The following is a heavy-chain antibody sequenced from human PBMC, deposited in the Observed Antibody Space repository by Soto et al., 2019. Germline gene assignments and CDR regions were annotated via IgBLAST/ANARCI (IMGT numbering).Heavy chain of an antibody. J-gene: IGHJ4*02. V-gene: IGHV4-59*08. Sequence: QVQLQESGPGLVKSSETLSLTCTVSGGSINSYCWSWIRQPPGKGLEWIAYIFDSGNANYNPSLKSRVTISVDTSKNQFSLKLTSVTAADTAVYYCSRHRRTTVAKFYFDNWGQGALVTVSS. D-gene: IGHD4-4*01. CDR2: IFDSGNA. CDR3: SRHRRTTVAKFYFDN. CDR1: GGSINSYC.